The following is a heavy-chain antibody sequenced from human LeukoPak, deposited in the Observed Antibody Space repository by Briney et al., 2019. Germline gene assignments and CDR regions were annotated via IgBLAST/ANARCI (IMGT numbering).Heavy chain of an antibody. D-gene: IGHD6-6*01. V-gene: IGHV3-66*01. J-gene: IGHJ4*02. CDR2: IYSGGST. CDR1: GVTVGNNY. CDR3: ARDPPAVAANTYG. Sequence: GGSLRLSCAASGVTVGNNYMIWVRQAPGEGLEWVSLIYSGGSTHYADSVKGRFTISRDNSKNTLYLQMNSLRVDDTAVYYCARDPPAVAANTYGWGQGTLVTVSS.